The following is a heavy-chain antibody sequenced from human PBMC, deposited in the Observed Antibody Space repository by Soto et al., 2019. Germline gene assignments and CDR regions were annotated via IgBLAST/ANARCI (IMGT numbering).Heavy chain of an antibody. CDR2: IYYSGST. V-gene: IGHV4-61*01. CDR1: GGSISSSNW. D-gene: IGHD2-2*01. J-gene: IGHJ5*02. Sequence: SETLSLTCAVSGGSISSSNWWSWIRQPPGKGLEWIGYIYYSGSTNYNPSLKSRVTISVDTSKNQFSLKLSSVTAADTAVYYCASLYCISTSCYAGWFDPWGQGTLVTVSS. CDR3: ASLYCISTSCYAGWFDP.